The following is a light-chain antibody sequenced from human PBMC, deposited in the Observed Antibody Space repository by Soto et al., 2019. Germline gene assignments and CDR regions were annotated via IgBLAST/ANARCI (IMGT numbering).Light chain of an antibody. CDR3: QQSFT. Sequence: DIQMTQSPSTLSASVGDRVTITCRASQSISSWLAWYQQKPGKAPKLLIYKASTLESGVPSRFSGSGSGTEFTLSISSLQPDDFATYYCQQSFTFGPGTKLDI. CDR2: KAS. V-gene: IGKV1-5*03. CDR1: QSISSW. J-gene: IGKJ3*01.